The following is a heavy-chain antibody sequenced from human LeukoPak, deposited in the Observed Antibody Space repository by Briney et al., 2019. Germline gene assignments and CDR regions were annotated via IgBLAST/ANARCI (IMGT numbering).Heavy chain of an antibody. Sequence: SETLSLTCTVSGGSISSYYWSWIRQPPGKGLEWIGYIYYSGSTNYNPSLKSRVTISVDTSENHFSLKLSSVTAADTAVYYCARESYYYESSGYYPYYFDYWGQGILVPVSP. CDR3: ARESYYYESSGYYPYYFDY. J-gene: IGHJ4*02. CDR2: IYYSGST. CDR1: GGSISSYY. D-gene: IGHD3-22*01. V-gene: IGHV4-59*01.